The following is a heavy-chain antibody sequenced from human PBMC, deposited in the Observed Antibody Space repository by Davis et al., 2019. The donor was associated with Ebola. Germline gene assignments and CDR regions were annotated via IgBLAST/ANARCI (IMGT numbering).Heavy chain of an antibody. CDR2: IYYNGRI. D-gene: IGHD3-9*01. CDR1: GGSISSGGYY. J-gene: IGHJ5*02. V-gene: IGHV4-61*08. Sequence: SETLSLTCTVSGGSISSGGYYWSWIRQHPGKGLEWIGYIYYNGRINYNPSLKSRVTISVDTSKNQFSLKLSSVTAADTAVYYCARVGLDSSSPDHYDISTGIDPWGQGTLVTVSS. CDR3: ARVGLDSSSPDHYDISTGIDP.